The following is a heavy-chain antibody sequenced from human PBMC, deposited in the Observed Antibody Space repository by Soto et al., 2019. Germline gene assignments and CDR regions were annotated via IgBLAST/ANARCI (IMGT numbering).Heavy chain of an antibody. J-gene: IGHJ3*02. V-gene: IGHV4-31*03. CDR1: GGSISSGDYY. Sequence: QVQLQESGPGLVKPSQTLSLTCTVSGGSISSGDYYWSWIRHHPGKGLEWIGYIYSSGSTYYNPSLRSRITISAATSKNQFSLRLSSVTAAYTAVYLCVRDYDYDTSRNAALEMWGQGTMVTVSS. D-gene: IGHD3-22*01. CDR3: VRDYDYDTSRNAALEM. CDR2: IYSSGST.